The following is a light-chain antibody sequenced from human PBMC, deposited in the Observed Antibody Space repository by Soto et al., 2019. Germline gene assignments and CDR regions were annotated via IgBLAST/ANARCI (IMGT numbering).Light chain of an antibody. V-gene: IGKV3-20*01. J-gene: IGKJ1*01. CDR2: RGS. Sequence: EVVLTQSPGTLSLSPGERATLSCRASQNIRGNELAWYQQKPGQAPRLLIYRGSSRTTGIPDRCNGRGSGTDFTLTISRLEPEDFAVYYCQDYGTSAPWTFGQGTKVEIK. CDR3: QDYGTSAPWT. CDR1: QNIRGNE.